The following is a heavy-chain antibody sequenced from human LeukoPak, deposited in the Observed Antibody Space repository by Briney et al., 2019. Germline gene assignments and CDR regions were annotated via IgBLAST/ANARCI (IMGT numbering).Heavy chain of an antibody. CDR1: GDSISGYY. D-gene: IGHD3-22*01. CDR2: MYTTGST. J-gene: IGHJ4*02. V-gene: IGHV4-4*07. CDR3: ARGRAYYDSSGFFNY. Sequence: SETLSLTCNVSGDSISGYYWNWIRQPAGKGLKWIGRMYTTGSTSYNPSLASRVTMSVDTSKNQCSLNLNSVTAADTAFYYCARGRAYYDSSGFFNYWGQGILVTVSS.